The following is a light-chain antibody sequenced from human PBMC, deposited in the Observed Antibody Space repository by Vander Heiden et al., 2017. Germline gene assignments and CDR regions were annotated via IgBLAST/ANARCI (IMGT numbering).Light chain of an antibody. Sequence: SVLPQPPSASPAPRQKVTISCSGSSSNIGKNYVYWYQQLPGTAPKLLIYDNNKRPSGIPDRFSGSKSGTSATLGITGLQTGDEADYYCGTWDSSLSAPLFGTGTKVTVL. CDR2: DNN. J-gene: IGLJ1*01. CDR3: GTWDSSLSAPL. CDR1: SSNIGKNY. V-gene: IGLV1-51*01.